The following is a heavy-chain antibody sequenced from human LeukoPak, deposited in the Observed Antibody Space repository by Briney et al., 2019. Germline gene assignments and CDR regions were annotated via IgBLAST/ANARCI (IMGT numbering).Heavy chain of an antibody. J-gene: IGHJ4*02. D-gene: IGHD6-19*01. CDR2: IYHSGST. CDR1: GYSISSGYY. V-gene: IGHV4-38-2*02. Sequence: PSETLSLTCTASGYSISSGYYWGWIRQPPGKGLEWIGSIYHSGSTYYNPSLKSRVTISVDTSKNQFSLKLSSVTAADTAVYYCARDGSSAVADYWGQGTLVTVSS. CDR3: ARDGSSAVADY.